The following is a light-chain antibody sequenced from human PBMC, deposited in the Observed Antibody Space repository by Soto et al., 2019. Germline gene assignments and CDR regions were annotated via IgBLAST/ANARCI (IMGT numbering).Light chain of an antibody. V-gene: IGKV3-15*01. CDR3: QQYNNWLT. CDR2: GAS. Sequence: EIVMTPSPATLSVSPGERATLSCRASQSVSSNLAWYQQKPGQAPRLLIYGASTRATGIPARFSGSGSGTEFTLTISSLQSEDFAVYYCQQYNNWLTFGGGTKGEIK. CDR1: QSVSSN. J-gene: IGKJ4*01.